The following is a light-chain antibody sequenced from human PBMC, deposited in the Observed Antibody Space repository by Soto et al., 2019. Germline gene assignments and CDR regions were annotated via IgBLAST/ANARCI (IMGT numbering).Light chain of an antibody. V-gene: IGKV1-5*01. CDR1: GTIISC. Sequence: DIQMTQSPSTLSASVGARVTITCRASGTIISCLAWYQQRPGKAPKLLIYDGSNLETGVPSRFSGSRSGTEFTLTISSLQPDDVATYYCQQYNGYSTFAQGTYVDIK. J-gene: IGKJ2*01. CDR2: DGS. CDR3: QQYNGYST.